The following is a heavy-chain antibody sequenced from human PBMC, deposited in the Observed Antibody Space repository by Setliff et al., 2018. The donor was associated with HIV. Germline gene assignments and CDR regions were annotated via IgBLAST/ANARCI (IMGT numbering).Heavy chain of an antibody. CDR2: INHSGST. J-gene: IGHJ4*02. D-gene: IGHD1-26*01. CDR1: GGSFSGYY. Sequence: SETLSLTCAVYGGSFSGYYWSWIRQPPGKGLEWIGEINHSGSTNYNMSLWSRVTISLDASRNQFSLELISVTAADTAAYYCAGGPGTTSIDYWAQGTLVTVS. CDR3: AGGPGTTSIDY. V-gene: IGHV4-34*01.